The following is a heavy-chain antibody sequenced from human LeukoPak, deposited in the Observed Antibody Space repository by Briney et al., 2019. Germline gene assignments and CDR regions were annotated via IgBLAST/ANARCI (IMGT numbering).Heavy chain of an antibody. J-gene: IGHJ4*02. D-gene: IGHD1-26*01. Sequence: APVKVSCKASGYTFTDYYIHWMQQAPGKGLEWMGRVDPENGEAIYVETFQGRVTITADTSTDTAYMEMSSLKSEDTAVYYCATQSGSYPFDYWGQGTLVTVSS. CDR3: ATQSGSYPFDY. CDR1: GYTFTDYY. CDR2: VDPENGEA. V-gene: IGHV1-69-2*01.